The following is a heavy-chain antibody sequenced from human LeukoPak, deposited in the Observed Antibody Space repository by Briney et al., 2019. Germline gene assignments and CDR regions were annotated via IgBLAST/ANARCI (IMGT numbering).Heavy chain of an antibody. CDR1: GFTFSNYY. V-gene: IGHV3-11*04. J-gene: IGHJ4*02. Sequence: GGSLRLSCAASGFTFSNYYMSWIRQAPGKGLVWVSYISSRSSNKEYADSVKGRFTISRDNAKNALFLQVNSLRDEDTALYHCVTESAWLFDYWGQGTLVTVSS. CDR2: ISSRSSNK. CDR3: VTESAWLFDY. D-gene: IGHD5-12*01.